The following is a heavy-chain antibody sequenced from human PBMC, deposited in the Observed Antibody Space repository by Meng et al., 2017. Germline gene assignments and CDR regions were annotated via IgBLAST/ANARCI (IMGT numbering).Heavy chain of an antibody. V-gene: IGHV7-4-1*02. CDR1: GYTFTSYA. CDR2: INTNTGNP. J-gene: IGHJ4*02. Sequence: ASVKVSCKASGYTFTSYAMNWVRQAPGQGLEWMGWINTNTGNPTYAQGFTGRFVFSLDTSVSTAYLQISSLTAEDTAVYYCARDGQYYDILTGYRHFDYWGQGTLVTVSS. CDR3: ARDGQYYDILTGYRHFDY. D-gene: IGHD3-9*01.